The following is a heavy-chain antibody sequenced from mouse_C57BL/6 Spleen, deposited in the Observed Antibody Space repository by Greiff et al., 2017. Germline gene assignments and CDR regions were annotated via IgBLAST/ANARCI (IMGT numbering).Heavy chain of an antibody. V-gene: IGHV1-52*01. CDR1: GYTFTSYW. CDR3: AKGPYGTFDV. J-gene: IGHJ1*03. CDR2: IYPSDSET. Sequence: VQLQQPGAELVRPGSSVKLSCKASGYTFTSYWMHWVKQRPIQGLEWIGNIYPSDSETHYNQKFKDKATLTVDKSSSTAYMQLSSLTSEDSAVXYCAKGPYGTFDVWGTGTTVTVSS. D-gene: IGHD1-1*01.